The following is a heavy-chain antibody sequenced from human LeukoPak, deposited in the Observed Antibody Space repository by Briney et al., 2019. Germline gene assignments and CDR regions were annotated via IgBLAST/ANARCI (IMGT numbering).Heavy chain of an antibody. D-gene: IGHD5-18*01. CDR1: GFYFRDHW. CDR2: ISSHGSNK. V-gene: IGHV3-30*03. J-gene: IGHJ4*02. Sequence: GGSLRLSCAASGFYFRDHWMHWVRQAPGKGLEWVAAISSHGSNKYFADSVKGRFTISRDNSKNTLDLHMNSLRAEDTAVYYCARVAFLTLDTAIDYWGQGTLVTVS. CDR3: ARVAFLTLDTAIDY.